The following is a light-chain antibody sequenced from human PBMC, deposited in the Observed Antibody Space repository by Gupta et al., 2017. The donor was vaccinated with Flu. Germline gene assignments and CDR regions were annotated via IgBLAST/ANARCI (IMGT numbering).Light chain of an antibody. CDR2: DAS. Sequence: PSTLSLSPGERATLSCRASQSVATSLAWYQQRPGQAPRLLIYDASNRATAIPARFLGGGSGTDFTLTISSLEPEDFAVYYCQQRTNWLWTFGQGTKVEIK. CDR3: QQRTNWLWT. V-gene: IGKV3-11*01. CDR1: QSVATS. J-gene: IGKJ1*01.